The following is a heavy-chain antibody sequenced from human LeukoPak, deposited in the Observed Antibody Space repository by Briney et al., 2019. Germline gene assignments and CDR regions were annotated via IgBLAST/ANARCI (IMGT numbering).Heavy chain of an antibody. CDR3: ARDLSNYYGSGSYSL. J-gene: IGHJ4*02. CDR2: INPNSGGT. V-gene: IGHV1-2*02. Sequence: ASVKVSCKASGGTFISYAISWVRQAPGQGLEWMGWINPNSGGTNYAQKFQGRVTMTRDTSISTAYMELSRLRSDDTAVYYCARDLSNYYGSGSYSLWGQGTLVTVSS. CDR1: GGTFISYA. D-gene: IGHD3-10*01.